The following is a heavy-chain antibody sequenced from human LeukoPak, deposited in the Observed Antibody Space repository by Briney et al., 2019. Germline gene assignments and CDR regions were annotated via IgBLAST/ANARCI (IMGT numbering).Heavy chain of an antibody. Sequence: GGSLRLSCAASGFTFSSYWMSWVRQAPGKGLEWVANIKPDGSDKYYVDSVKGRFTISRDNAKNSLYLQMNSLRAEDTAVYYCARNWAVTPRYFDLWGRGTLVTVSS. CDR2: IKPDGSDK. J-gene: IGHJ2*01. CDR1: GFTFSSYW. V-gene: IGHV3-7*01. CDR3: ARNWAVTPRYFDL. D-gene: IGHD4-17*01.